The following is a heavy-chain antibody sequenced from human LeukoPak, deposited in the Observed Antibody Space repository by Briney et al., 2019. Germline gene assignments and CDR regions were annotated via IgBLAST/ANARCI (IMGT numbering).Heavy chain of an antibody. CDR1: GGSFSGYY. D-gene: IGHD1-26*01. V-gene: IGHV4-34*01. CDR2: INHSGST. CDR3: ARGPPGSYADAFDI. Sequence: SETLSLTCAVYGGSFSGYYWSWIRQPPGKGLEWIGEINHSGSTNYNPSLKSRVTISVDTSKNQFSLKLSSVTAADTAVYYCARGPPGSYADAFDIWGQGIMVTVSS. J-gene: IGHJ3*02.